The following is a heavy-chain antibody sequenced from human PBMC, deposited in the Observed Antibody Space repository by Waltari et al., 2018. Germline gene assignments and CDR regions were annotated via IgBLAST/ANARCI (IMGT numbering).Heavy chain of an antibody. CDR3: ARQAYGSGSYFNY. Sequence: QVQLQESGPGLVKPSETLSLTCAVSGYSISSGYYWGWIRQPPGKGLEWIGSIYHSGSTYYNPALKSRVTISVDTSKNQFSLKLSSVTAADTAVYYCARQAYGSGSYFNYWGQGTLVTVSS. D-gene: IGHD3-10*01. V-gene: IGHV4-38-2*01. CDR2: IYHSGST. J-gene: IGHJ4*02. CDR1: GYSISSGYY.